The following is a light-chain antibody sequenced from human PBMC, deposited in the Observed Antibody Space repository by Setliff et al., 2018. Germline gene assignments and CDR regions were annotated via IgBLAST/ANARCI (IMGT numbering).Light chain of an antibody. CDR1: SSNIGSNY. J-gene: IGLJ2*01. V-gene: IGLV1-51*01. Sequence: QSVLTQPPSASGTPGQRVTISCSGSSSNIGSNYVYWYQQLPGTAPKLPIYDNNKRPSGIPDRFSGSKSGTSATLGITGLQTGDEADYYCGTWDSSLSAVVFGGGTKVTVL. CDR2: DNN. CDR3: GTWDSSLSAVV.